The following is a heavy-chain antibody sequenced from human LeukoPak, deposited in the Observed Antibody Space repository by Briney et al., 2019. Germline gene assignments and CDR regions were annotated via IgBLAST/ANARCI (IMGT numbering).Heavy chain of an antibody. CDR1: GGSISSGGYY. CDR3: ARASVRVYTVAGSKGYYYFDY. Sequence: SETLSLTCTVSGGSISSGGYYWSWIRQHPGKGLEWIGYIYYSGSTYYNPSLKSRVTISVDKSRNHFSLNLSSVTAADTAVYYCARASVRVYTVAGSKGYYYFDYWGQGTLVTVSS. V-gene: IGHV4-31*03. CDR2: IYYSGST. J-gene: IGHJ4*02. D-gene: IGHD6-19*01.